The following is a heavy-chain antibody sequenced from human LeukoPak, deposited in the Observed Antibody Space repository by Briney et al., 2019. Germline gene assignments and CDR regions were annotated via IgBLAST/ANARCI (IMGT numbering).Heavy chain of an antibody. CDR2: IKQDGGEK. V-gene: IGHV3-7*03. D-gene: IGHD3-10*01. J-gene: IGHJ5*02. CDR1: GFTFSSYW. CDR3: ARVTIMVRGVIITSWFDP. Sequence: GGSLRLSCAASGFTFSSYWMSWVRQAPGTGLKWVANIKQDGGEKYYVDSVKGRFTISRDNAKNSLYLQMNSLRAEDTAVYYCARVTIMVRGVIITSWFDPWGQGTLVTVSS.